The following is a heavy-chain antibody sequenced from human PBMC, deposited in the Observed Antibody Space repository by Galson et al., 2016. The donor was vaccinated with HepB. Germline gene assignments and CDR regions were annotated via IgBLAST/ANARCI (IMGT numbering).Heavy chain of an antibody. CDR3: ARDFITISGVVVNGAFDI. CDR2: TYYRSKWYN. J-gene: IGHJ3*02. D-gene: IGHD3-3*01. CDR1: GDSVSSNTAV. V-gene: IGHV6-1*01. Sequence: CAISGDSVSSNTAVWNWIRQSPSRGLEWLGRTYYRSKWYNDYAVSVKSRITINSDTSKNHFSLQLNSVTPEDTAVYYCARDFITISGVVVNGAFDIWGQGTTVTVSS.